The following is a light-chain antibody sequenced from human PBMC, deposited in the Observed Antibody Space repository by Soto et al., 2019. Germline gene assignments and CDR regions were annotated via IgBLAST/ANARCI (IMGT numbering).Light chain of an antibody. V-gene: IGKV3-20*01. CDR1: QRVSSGY. CDR3: QQHRSSPPSST. CDR2: GAS. J-gene: IGKJ5*01. Sequence: EIVLTQSPGNMSLSPCKTATRSSSASQRVSSGYLAWYQQKPGQAPRPLIYGASNRATDIPDRFSGRGSGTDFTLTISSLEPEDFAVYYCQQHRSSPPSSTFGQGTRLEIK.